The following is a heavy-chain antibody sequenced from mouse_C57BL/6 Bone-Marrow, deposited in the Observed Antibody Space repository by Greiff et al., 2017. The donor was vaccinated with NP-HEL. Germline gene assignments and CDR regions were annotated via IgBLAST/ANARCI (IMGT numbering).Heavy chain of an antibody. CDR2: ISSGGSYT. J-gene: IGHJ1*03. Sequence: EVMLVESGGDLVKPGGSLKLSCAASGFTFSSYGMSWVRQTPDKRLEWVATISSGGSYTYYPDSVKGRFTISRDNAKNTLYLQMSSLKSEDTAMYYCARHGTSWYFDVWGTGTTVTVSS. CDR1: GFTFSSYG. CDR3: ARHGTSWYFDV. V-gene: IGHV5-6*01. D-gene: IGHD3-1*01.